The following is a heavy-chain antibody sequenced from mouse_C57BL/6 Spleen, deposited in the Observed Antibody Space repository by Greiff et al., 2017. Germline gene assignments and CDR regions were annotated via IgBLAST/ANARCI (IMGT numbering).Heavy chain of an antibody. V-gene: IGHV1-82*01. CDR3: AKIYDYPYYFDY. J-gene: IGHJ2*01. CDR1: GYAFSSSW. Sequence: QVQLKESGPELVKPGASVKISCKASGYAFSSSWMNWVKQRPGKGLEWIGRIYPGDGDTNYNGKFKGKATLTADKSSSTAYMQLSSLTSEDSAVYFCAKIYDYPYYFDYWGQGTTLTVSS. D-gene: IGHD2-4*01. CDR2: IYPGDGDT.